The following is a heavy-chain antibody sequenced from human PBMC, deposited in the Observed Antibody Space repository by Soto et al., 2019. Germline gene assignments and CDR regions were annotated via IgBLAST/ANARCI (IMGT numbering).Heavy chain of an antibody. CDR3: ASIAAAGNFDY. CDR1: GYTFTSYC. CDR2: ISAYNGNT. V-gene: IGHV1-18*01. D-gene: IGHD6-13*01. Sequence: GASVKVSCKASGYTFTSYCISWVRHAPGQGLEWMGWISAYNGNTNYAQKLQGRVTMTTDTSTSTAYMELRSLRSDDTAVYYCASIAAAGNFDYWGQGTLVTVSS. J-gene: IGHJ4*02.